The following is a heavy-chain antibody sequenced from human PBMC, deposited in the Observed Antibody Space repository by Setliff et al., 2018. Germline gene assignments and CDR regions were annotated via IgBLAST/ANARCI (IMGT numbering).Heavy chain of an antibody. Sequence: SETLSLTCSVSGGSIISSTYNWGWIRQPPGKGLEWIGSIYYSGTTYYNPSLESRITISVDTSKNQFSLKLTSVTAADTAIYYCASRRTGPGGWFDYWGQGTLVTVSS. J-gene: IGHJ5*01. D-gene: IGHD1-26*01. CDR2: IYYSGTT. CDR3: ASRRTGPGGWFDY. V-gene: IGHV4-39*01. CDR1: GGSIISSTYN.